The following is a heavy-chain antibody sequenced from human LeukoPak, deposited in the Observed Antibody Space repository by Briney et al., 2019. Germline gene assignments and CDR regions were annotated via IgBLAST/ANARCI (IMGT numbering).Heavy chain of an antibody. D-gene: IGHD3-3*01. CDR3: ARASFGVVITYFDY. V-gene: IGHV1-18*01. CDR1: GYTFTSYG. Sequence: ASVKVSCKASGYTFTSYGISWVRQAPGQGLEWMGWISAYNGNTNYAQKLQGRVTMTTDTSTSTAYMELRSLRSDDTAVYYCARASFGVVITYFDYWGQGTLVTVSS. J-gene: IGHJ4*02. CDR2: ISAYNGNT.